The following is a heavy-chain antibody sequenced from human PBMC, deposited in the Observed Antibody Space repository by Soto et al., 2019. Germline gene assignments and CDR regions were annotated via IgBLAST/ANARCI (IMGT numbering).Heavy chain of an antibody. J-gene: IGHJ3*02. V-gene: IGHV3-30-3*01. CDR3: ARANGFGAFDI. CDR1: GFTFSSYA. D-gene: IGHD3-10*01. CDR2: ISYDGNNK. Sequence: QVQLVESGGGVVQPGRSLRLSCAASGFTFSSYAMHWVRQAPGKGLEWVSVISYDGNNKKYADSVKGRFTITRDNSKNTLYLQMNSLRPEETAVYYCARANGFGAFDIWGQGTMVTVSS.